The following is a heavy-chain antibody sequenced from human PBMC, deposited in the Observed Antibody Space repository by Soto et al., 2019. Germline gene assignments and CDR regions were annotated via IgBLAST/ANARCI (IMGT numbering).Heavy chain of an antibody. Sequence: QVQLVQSGAEVKKPGSSVQVSCKASGGGNLRDYRTTWVRQAPGQGLEWMGGIIPKLGSANYEQNFQCRVXXXXXXXXXXXXXXXXXXXSXDXAVYYCARGGDGYNFGAVYWGQGTPVTVSS. CDR3: ARGGDGYNFGAVY. J-gene: IGHJ4*02. D-gene: IGHD2-21*01. V-gene: IGHV1-69*01. CDR1: GGGNLRDYR. CDR2: IIPKLGSA.